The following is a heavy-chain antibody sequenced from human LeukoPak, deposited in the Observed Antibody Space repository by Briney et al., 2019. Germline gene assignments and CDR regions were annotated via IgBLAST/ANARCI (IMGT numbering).Heavy chain of an antibody. Sequence: ASVKVSCKASGYTFTSYGISWVRQAPGQGLEWMGWISAYNGNTNYAQQLQGRVTMTTDTSTSTAYMEPRSLRSDDTAVYYCARSGSVTTTFDYWGQGTLVTVSS. CDR2: ISAYNGNT. D-gene: IGHD2-8*02. CDR3: ARSGSVTTTFDY. V-gene: IGHV1-18*01. J-gene: IGHJ4*02. CDR1: GYTFTSYG.